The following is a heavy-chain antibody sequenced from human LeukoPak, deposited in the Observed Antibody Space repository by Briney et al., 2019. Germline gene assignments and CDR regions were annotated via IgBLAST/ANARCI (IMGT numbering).Heavy chain of an antibody. J-gene: IGHJ4*02. CDR3: ARDWYYDSSGYCFDY. CDR1: GYTFTSYY. D-gene: IGHD3-22*01. Sequence: GASVKVSCKASGYTFTSYYMHWVRQAPGQGLEWMGIINPSGGCTSYAQKFQGRVTMTRDTSTSTVYMELSSLRSEDTAVYHCARDWYYDSSGYCFDYWGQGTLVTVSS. CDR2: INPSGGCT. V-gene: IGHV1-46*01.